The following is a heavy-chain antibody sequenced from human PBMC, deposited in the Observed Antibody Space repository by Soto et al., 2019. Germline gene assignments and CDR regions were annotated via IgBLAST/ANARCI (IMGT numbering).Heavy chain of an antibody. J-gene: IGHJ3*02. CDR3: SCYSPDAFDI. V-gene: IGHV1-18*01. CDR1: GYTFTSYG. CDR2: INAYNGNT. Sequence: ASVKVSCKASGYTFTSYGISWVRQAPGQGLEWMGWINAYNGNTNYAQKLQGRVTMTTDTSTSTAYMELRSLRSDDTAVYYCSCYSPDAFDIWGQGTMVTVSS. D-gene: IGHD2-15*01.